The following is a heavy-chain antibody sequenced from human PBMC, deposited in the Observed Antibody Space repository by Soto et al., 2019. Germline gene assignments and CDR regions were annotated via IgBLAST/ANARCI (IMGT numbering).Heavy chain of an antibody. V-gene: IGHV4-31*03. Sequence: PSETLSLTCTVSGGSISRGGYYWSWIRQHPGKGLEWIGYIYYSGSTYYNPSLKSRVTISVDTSKNQFSLKLSSVTAADTAVYYCARVVVITTWYLFDYWGQGTLVTVSS. J-gene: IGHJ4*02. CDR3: ARVVVITTWYLFDY. CDR2: IYYSGST. CDR1: GGSISRGGYY. D-gene: IGHD3-22*01.